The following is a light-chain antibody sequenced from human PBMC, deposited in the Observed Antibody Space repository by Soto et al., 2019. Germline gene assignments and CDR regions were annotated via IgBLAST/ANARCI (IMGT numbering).Light chain of an antibody. J-gene: IGLJ2*01. CDR2: DVI. V-gene: IGLV2-14*03. Sequence: QSALTQPASVSGSPGQSITISCTGSSSDVGGYNSVSWYQQHPGKVPKLVIYDVINRPSGISNRFSGSKSGNTASLTISGLQAEDEAHYYCSSYTSIRASVIFGGGTKVTVL. CDR1: SSDVGGYNS. CDR3: SSYTSIRASVI.